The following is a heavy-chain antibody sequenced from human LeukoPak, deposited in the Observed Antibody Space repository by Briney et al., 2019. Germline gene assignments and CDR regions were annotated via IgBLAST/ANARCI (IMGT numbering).Heavy chain of an antibody. CDR2: IYYSGST. CDR3: ARSPRGSRQDY. V-gene: IGHV4-59*01. D-gene: IGHD2-15*01. Sequence: SETLSLTCTVSGGSISSYYWSWIRQPPGKGLEWIGYIYYSGSTNYNPSLKSRVTISVDTSKNQFSLKLSSVTAADTAVYYCARSPRGSRQDYWGQGTLVTVSS. J-gene: IGHJ4*02. CDR1: GGSISSYY.